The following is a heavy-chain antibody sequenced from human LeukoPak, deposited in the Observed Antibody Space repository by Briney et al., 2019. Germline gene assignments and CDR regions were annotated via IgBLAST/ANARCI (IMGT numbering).Heavy chain of an antibody. D-gene: IGHD3-3*01. V-gene: IGHV1-69*05. Sequence: SVKVSCKDSGGTFSSYAISWVRQAPGQGLEWMGRIIPIFGTANYAQKFQGRVTITTDESTSTAYMELSSLRSEDTAVYYCARLRFGYYYMDVWGKGTTVTVSS. J-gene: IGHJ6*03. CDR3: ARLRFGYYYMDV. CDR2: IIPIFGTA. CDR1: GGTFSSYA.